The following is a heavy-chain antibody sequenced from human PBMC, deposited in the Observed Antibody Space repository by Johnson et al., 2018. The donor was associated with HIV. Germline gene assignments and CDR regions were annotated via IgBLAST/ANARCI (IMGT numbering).Heavy chain of an antibody. J-gene: IGHJ3*02. CDR3: AREPLDDSSGLDI. CDR1: GFTFSSYW. V-gene: IGHV3-7*01. D-gene: IGHD3-22*01. CDR2: IKQDGSEK. Sequence: VQLVESGGGVVQPGGSLRLSCAASGFTFSSYWMSWVRQAPGEGLEWVANIKQDGSEKDYVDSVKGRFTISRDNAKNSLYLQMNSLRAEDTAVYYCAREPLDDSSGLDIWGHGTMVTVSS.